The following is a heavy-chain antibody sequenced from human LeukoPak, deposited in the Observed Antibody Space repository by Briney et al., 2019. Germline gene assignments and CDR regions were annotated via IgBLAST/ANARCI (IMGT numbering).Heavy chain of an antibody. CDR1: GYTFTTYY. D-gene: IGHD6-19*01. V-gene: IGHV1-46*01. CDR3: ARDLRTVTVAGLGVFDI. J-gene: IGHJ3*02. CDR2: IDPTSGKT. Sequence: ASVKVSCKASGYTFTTYYIHWVRQAPGQGLEWMGVIDPTSGKTNYAQKFQGRVTMNRDMSTSTIYLELTSLRSDDTAFYYCARDLRTVTVAGLGVFDIWGQGTIVSVSS.